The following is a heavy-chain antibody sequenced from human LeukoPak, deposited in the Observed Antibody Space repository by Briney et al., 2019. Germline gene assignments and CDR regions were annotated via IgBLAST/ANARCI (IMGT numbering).Heavy chain of an antibody. Sequence: PSETLSLTCAVYGGSFSGYYWSWIRQPPGKGLEWIGEINHSGSTNYNPSLKSRVTISVDTSKNQFSLKLSSVTAADTAVYYCARGPEQQLDYYFDYWGQGTLVTVSS. V-gene: IGHV4-34*01. CDR2: INHSGST. CDR1: GGSFSGYY. CDR3: ARGPEQQLDYYFDY. J-gene: IGHJ4*02. D-gene: IGHD6-13*01.